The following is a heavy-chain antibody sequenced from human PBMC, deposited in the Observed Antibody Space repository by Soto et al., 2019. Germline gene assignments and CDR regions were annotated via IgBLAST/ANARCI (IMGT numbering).Heavy chain of an antibody. D-gene: IGHD2-8*01. CDR2: ISSSSSYI. CDR1: GFTFSSYS. Sequence: PGGSLRLSCAASGFTFSSYSMNWVRQAPGKGLEWVSSISSSSSYIYYADSVKGRFTISRDNAKNSLYLQMNSLRAEDTAVYYCARVGVRGYCTNGVCYSYYYYYGMDVWGQGTTVTVSS. CDR3: ARVGVRGYCTNGVCYSYYYYYGMDV. J-gene: IGHJ6*02. V-gene: IGHV3-21*01.